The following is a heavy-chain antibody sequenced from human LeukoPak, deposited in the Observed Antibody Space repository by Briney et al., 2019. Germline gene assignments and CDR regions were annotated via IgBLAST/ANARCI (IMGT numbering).Heavy chain of an antibody. D-gene: IGHD2-15*01. CDR3: ARALVVAATTWGFDY. J-gene: IGHJ4*02. V-gene: IGHV1-2*02. CDR2: INPNSGGT. CDR1: GYTFTGYY. Sequence: GASVKVSCKASGYTFTGYYMHWVRQAPGQGLEWMGWINPNSGGTNYAQKFQGRVTMTRDTSISTAYMELSRLRSDDTAVYYCARALVVAATTWGFDYWGQGTLVTVSS.